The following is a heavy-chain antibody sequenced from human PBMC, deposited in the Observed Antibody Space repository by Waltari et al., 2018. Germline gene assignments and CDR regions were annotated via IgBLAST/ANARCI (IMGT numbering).Heavy chain of an antibody. D-gene: IGHD3-22*01. V-gene: IGHV4-30-2*01. Sequence: QLQLQESGSGLVKPSQTLSLTCAVSGGSISSGRYSWSWIRQPPGKGLEWIGYIYHSGSTDYNPSLKSRVTISVARSKNQFALKLSSVTAADTAVYYCARGSSDYHDAFDIWGQGTMVTVSS. J-gene: IGHJ3*02. CDR1: GGSISSGRYS. CDR2: IYHSGST. CDR3: ARGSSDYHDAFDI.